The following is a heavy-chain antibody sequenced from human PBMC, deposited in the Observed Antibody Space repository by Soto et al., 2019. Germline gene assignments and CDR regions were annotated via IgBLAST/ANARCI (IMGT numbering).Heavy chain of an antibody. V-gene: IGHV3-66*01. Sequence: PGGSLRLSCAASGFDASVNYMTWVRQAPGKGLEWVSAINSGGSTFYADSVKGRFTISRDNPKNTLYLQMNSLRVEDTAMYYCVRENYYYGMDVWGQGTAVTVSS. CDR3: VRENYYYGMDV. CDR2: INSGGST. J-gene: IGHJ6*02. CDR1: GFDASVNY.